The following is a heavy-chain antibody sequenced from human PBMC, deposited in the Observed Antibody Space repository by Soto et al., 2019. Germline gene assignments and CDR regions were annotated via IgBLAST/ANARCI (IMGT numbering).Heavy chain of an antibody. D-gene: IGHD3-10*01. V-gene: IGHV3-23*01. J-gene: IGHJ4*02. CDR3: AKDRNYYGSGSSLDY. Sequence: GGSLRLSCAASGFTFSSYAMSWVRQAPGKGLEWVSAISGSGGSTYYADSVKGRFTISRDNSKNTLYLQMNSLRAEDTAVYYCAKDRNYYGSGSSLDYWSQGALVTVS. CDR2: ISGSGGST. CDR1: GFTFSSYA.